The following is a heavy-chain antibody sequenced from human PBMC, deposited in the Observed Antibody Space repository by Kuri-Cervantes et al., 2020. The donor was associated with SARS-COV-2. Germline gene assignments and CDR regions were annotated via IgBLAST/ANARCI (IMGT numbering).Heavy chain of an antibody. J-gene: IGHJ6*02. CDR1: GGSFSGYY. CDR3: ARAHRDLRITIFGVVIQGYYYYYGMDV. Sequence: GSLRLSCAVYGGSFSGYYWSWIRQPPGKGLEWIGEINHSGSTNYNPSLKSRVTISVDTSKNQFSLKLSSVTAADTAVYYCARAHRDLRITIFGVVIQGYYYYYGMDVWGQGTTVTVSS. CDR2: INHSGST. D-gene: IGHD3-3*01. V-gene: IGHV4-34*01.